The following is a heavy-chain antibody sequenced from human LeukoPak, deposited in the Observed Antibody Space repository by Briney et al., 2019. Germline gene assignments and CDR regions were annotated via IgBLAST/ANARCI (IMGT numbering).Heavy chain of an antibody. CDR2: ISYDGRTK. D-gene: IGHD1-26*01. Sequence: GTSLRLSCAASGFTFNSYAIHWVRQAPGKGLEWVTIISYDGRTKYYADCVKGRFTISRDNSKNTLYLQMNSLRAEDTAVYYCAKDGPYSGSTESPFDYWGQGTLVTVSS. V-gene: IGHV3-30*04. J-gene: IGHJ4*02. CDR1: GFTFNSYA. CDR3: AKDGPYSGSTESPFDY.